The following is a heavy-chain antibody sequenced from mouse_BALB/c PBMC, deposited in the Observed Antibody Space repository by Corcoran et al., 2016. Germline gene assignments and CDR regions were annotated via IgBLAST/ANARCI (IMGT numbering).Heavy chain of an antibody. Sequence: QIQLVQSGPELKKPGETVKISCMASGYTFTNYGMNWVKQAPGKGLKWMGWINTYTGESTYADDFKGRFAFSLETSASTAYLQINNLKNEDMATYFCARWTVPYWGQGTLVTVSA. CDR1: GYTFTNYG. D-gene: IGHD1-1*01. CDR2: INTYTGES. J-gene: IGHJ3*01. CDR3: ARWTVPY. V-gene: IGHV9-1*02.